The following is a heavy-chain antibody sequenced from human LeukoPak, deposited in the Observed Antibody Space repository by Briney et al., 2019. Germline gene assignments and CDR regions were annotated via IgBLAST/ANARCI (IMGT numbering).Heavy chain of an antibody. J-gene: IGHJ6*02. D-gene: IGHD2-8*01. CDR3: ARPRGWSQYYYYGMDV. V-gene: IGHV4-34*01. Sequence: PSETLSLTCAVYGGSFSGYYWSWIRQPPGKGLEWIGEINHSGSTNYNPSLKSRVTISVDTSKNQFSLKLSSVTAADTAVYYCARPRGWSQYYYYGMDVWGQGTTVTVSS. CDR1: GGSFSGYY. CDR2: INHSGST.